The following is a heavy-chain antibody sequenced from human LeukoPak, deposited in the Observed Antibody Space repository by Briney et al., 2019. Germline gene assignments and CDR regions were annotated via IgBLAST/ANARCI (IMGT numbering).Heavy chain of an antibody. D-gene: IGHD2-2*01. Sequence: GGSLRLSCAASGFTLSSYVMNWVRQAPGKGLEWVSVISGGGGSTYYADSVKGRFTISRDNSKNTLFLQMNSLRAEDTAVYYCAKGGYCSSTSCYVGWFDPWGQGTLVTVSS. J-gene: IGHJ5*02. CDR2: ISGGGGST. CDR1: GFTLSSYV. V-gene: IGHV3-23*01. CDR3: AKGGYCSSTSCYVGWFDP.